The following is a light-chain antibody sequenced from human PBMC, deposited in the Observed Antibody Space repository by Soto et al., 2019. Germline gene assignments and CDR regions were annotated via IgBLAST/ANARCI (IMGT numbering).Light chain of an antibody. CDR1: QSVSSD. V-gene: IGKV3-15*01. CDR3: QQYVNWPKT. J-gene: IGKJ1*01. Sequence: IVMTQSPATLAVSPGERATLSCRASQSVSSDLAWYQQKPGQAPRLLIYGASTRATAIPARFSGSGSGTEFTLTISNLQSEDYGVYFCQQYVNWPKTFGHGTKVDIK. CDR2: GAS.